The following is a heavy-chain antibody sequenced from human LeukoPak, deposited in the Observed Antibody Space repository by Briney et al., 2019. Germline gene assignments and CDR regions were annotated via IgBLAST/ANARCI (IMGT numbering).Heavy chain of an antibody. CDR2: IYYSGST. CDR1: GGSFSGYY. V-gene: IGHV4-59*01. Sequence: KTSETLSLTCAVYGGSFSGYYWSWIRQPPGKGLEWIGYIYYSGSTNYNPSLKSRVTISVDTSKNQFSLKLSSVTAADTAVYYCAHSQYSSGWYFSYWGQGTLVTVSS. CDR3: AHSQYSSGWYFSY. J-gene: IGHJ4*02. D-gene: IGHD6-19*01.